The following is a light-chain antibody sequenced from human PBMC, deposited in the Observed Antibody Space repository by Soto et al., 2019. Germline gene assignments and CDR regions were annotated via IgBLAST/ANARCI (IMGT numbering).Light chain of an antibody. CDR3: QSYDATNQV. J-gene: IGLJ3*02. Sequence: LTQPHSVSESRGKTVIISCTRSSGSIASNYVQWYQQRPGSSPTTVIYEDNQRPSGVPDRFSGSIDSSSNSASLTISGLETEDEADYYCQSYDATNQVFGGGTKLTVL. V-gene: IGLV6-57*01. CDR1: SGSIASNY. CDR2: EDN.